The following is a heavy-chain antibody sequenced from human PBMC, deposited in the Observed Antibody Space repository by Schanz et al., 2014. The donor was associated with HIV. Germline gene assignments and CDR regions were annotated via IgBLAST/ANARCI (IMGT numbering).Heavy chain of an antibody. D-gene: IGHD3-10*01. CDR1: GYTFTGYS. CDR2: INSDNGT. Sequence: QVQLVQSGAEVKKPGASVKVSCKASGYTFTGYSMHWVRQAPGQGLEWMGWINSDNGTNYAQEFQGRVTMTRDTSIGTAYMELRSLRADDTAVYFCASSRLLWFGELFDNWGQGTLVTVSS. CDR3: ASSRLLWFGELFDN. J-gene: IGHJ4*02. V-gene: IGHV1-2*02.